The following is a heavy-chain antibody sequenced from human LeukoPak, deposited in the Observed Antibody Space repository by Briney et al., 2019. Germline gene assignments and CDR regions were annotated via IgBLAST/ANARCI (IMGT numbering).Heavy chain of an antibody. Sequence: SETVTLICTVSGYSISCGYYWGWLRQPPGTWLECIGSIYHSGSTYYNPSLKSRVTISVDTSKNQFSLKLSSVTAADTAVYYCASYSSSWYKNWFDPWGQGTLVTVSS. CDR1: GYSISCGYY. CDR3: ASYSSSWYKNWFDP. V-gene: IGHV4-38-2*02. CDR2: IYHSGST. J-gene: IGHJ5*02. D-gene: IGHD6-13*01.